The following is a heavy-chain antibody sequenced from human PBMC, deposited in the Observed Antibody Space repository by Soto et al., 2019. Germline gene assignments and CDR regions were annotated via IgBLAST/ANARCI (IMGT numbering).Heavy chain of an antibody. CDR3: AHVYWVAAGIRYYFDY. D-gene: IGHD1-1*01. CDR1: GFSLTTDAVG. CDR2: IYWDDDK. Sequence: QITLKESGPTLVKPTQTLTLTCTFSGFSLTTDAVGVGWIRQPPGKALEWLALIYWDDDKRYSPGQKSRLTITKHASRNHVVLTLTNMDPADTATYYCAHVYWVAAGIRYYFDYWGQGTLVTVSS. J-gene: IGHJ4*02. V-gene: IGHV2-5*02.